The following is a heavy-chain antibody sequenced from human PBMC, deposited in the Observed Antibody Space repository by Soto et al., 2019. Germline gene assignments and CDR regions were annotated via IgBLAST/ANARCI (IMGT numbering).Heavy chain of an antibody. D-gene: IGHD3-16*01. V-gene: IGHV3-30*18. CDR3: AKGGEGGGVRGTH. J-gene: IGHJ4*02. CDR2: ISYDGSYQ. Sequence: QVQLVESGGGVVQPGTSLRLSCEASGFAFNKFGMHWVRQAPGKGLEWVAFISYDGSYQYYADSVQGRLTITRDNSMNTRNMQLNGQRRGDTAVYYGAKGGEGGGVRGTHGGRGPRSPVSS. CDR1: GFAFNKFG.